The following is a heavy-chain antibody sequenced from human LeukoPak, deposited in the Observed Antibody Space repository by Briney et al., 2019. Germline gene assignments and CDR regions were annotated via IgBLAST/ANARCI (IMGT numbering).Heavy chain of an antibody. D-gene: IGHD6-6*01. Sequence: SETLSLTCAVYGGSFSGYYWSWIRQPPGKGLEWIGEINHSGSTNYNPSLKSRVTISVDTSKNQFSLKLSSVTAADTAVYYCARGPARIAARPGPYLQHWGQGTLVTVSS. CDR3: ARGPARIAARPGPYLQH. V-gene: IGHV4-34*01. CDR2: INHSGST. CDR1: GGSFSGYY. J-gene: IGHJ1*01.